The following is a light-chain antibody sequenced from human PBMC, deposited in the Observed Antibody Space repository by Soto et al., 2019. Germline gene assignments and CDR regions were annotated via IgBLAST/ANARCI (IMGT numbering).Light chain of an antibody. CDR2: GTS. CDR1: QSFNSNY. J-gene: IGKJ1*01. CDR3: QQYGNSPQT. V-gene: IGKV3-20*01. Sequence: EIVLTQSPGTLSLSPGDRSTLSCRASQSFNSNYLAWYQQKPGQAPRLLIYGTSNRATGIPDRFSGSGSGTDFTLTISRLEPEDFAVYYCQQYGNSPQTFGQGTKVDIK.